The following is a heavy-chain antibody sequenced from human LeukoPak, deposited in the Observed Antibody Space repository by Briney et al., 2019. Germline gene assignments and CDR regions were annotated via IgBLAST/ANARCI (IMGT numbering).Heavy chain of an antibody. D-gene: IGHD3-10*01. V-gene: IGHV3-21*01. CDR3: ATDLIHYYASGAKT. CDR2: ITTSSSYI. Sequence: GGSLRLSCAASGFSFSSYSMNWVRQAPGKGLEWVSSITTSSSYIYYADSVKGRFTISRDNAKNSLFLQMNSLRAEDTAVYYCATDLIHYYASGAKTWGQGTLVTVSS. J-gene: IGHJ5*02. CDR1: GFSFSSYS.